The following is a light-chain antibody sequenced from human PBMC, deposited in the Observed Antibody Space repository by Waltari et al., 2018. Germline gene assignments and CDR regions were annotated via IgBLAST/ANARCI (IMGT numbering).Light chain of an antibody. Sequence: IQMTQSPSALSASVGDRVTITCRVSQRINTWMAWYQQRPGKAPKVLIYDVSTLESGVPSRFSGSGSGTEFTLAISSLQPEDFATYYCQQSYSTPITFGQGTRLEIK. CDR2: DVS. J-gene: IGKJ5*01. CDR3: QQSYSTPIT. V-gene: IGKV1-5*01. CDR1: QRINTW.